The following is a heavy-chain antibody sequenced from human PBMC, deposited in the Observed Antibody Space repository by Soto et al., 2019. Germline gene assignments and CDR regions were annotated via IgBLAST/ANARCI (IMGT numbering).Heavy chain of an antibody. J-gene: IGHJ6*02. CDR1: GFTFSSYG. CDR3: ARDVGIQVWLYYAMDV. CDR2: IGYDGSNK. V-gene: IGHV3-30*02. Sequence: GGSLRLSCAVSGFTFSSYGMHWVRQAPGKGLEWVAFIGYDGSNKYYGKSVKGRFTISRDNSKNTLYLQMSSLRAEDTAVYYYARDVGIQVWLYYAMDVWRQGATVTVSS. D-gene: IGHD5-18*01.